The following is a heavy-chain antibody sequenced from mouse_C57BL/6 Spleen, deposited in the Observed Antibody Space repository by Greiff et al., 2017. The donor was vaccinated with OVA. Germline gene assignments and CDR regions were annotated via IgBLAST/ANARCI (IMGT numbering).Heavy chain of an antibody. CDR1: GYTFTSYW. Sequence: QVQLQQPGAELVRPGSSVKLSCKASGYTFTSYWMDWVKQRPGQGLEWIGNIYPSDSETHYNQKFKDKATLTVDKSSSTAYMQLSSLTSEDSAVYYCAREGVFTTVVYFDYWGQGTTLTVSS. J-gene: IGHJ2*01. CDR3: AREGVFTTVVYFDY. V-gene: IGHV1-61*01. CDR2: IYPSDSET. D-gene: IGHD1-1*01.